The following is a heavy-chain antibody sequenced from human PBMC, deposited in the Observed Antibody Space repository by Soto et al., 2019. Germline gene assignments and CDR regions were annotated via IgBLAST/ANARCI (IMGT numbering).Heavy chain of an antibody. CDR3: ARDTRGWEFGSNFDY. J-gene: IGHJ4*02. CDR2: INTADGDT. D-gene: IGHD1-26*01. CDR1: GYTFTDYY. V-gene: IGHV1-46*01. Sequence: ASVKVSCKASGYTFTDYYLHWLRQAPGQGLEWVGIINTADGDTHYAQTFRDRVTMTRDTSTATVYMDLSNLGSEDTAIYYCARDTRGWEFGSNFDYWGQGTLVTVSS.